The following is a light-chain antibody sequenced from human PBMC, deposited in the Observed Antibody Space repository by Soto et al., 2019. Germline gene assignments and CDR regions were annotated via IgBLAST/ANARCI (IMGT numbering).Light chain of an antibody. CDR2: AKS. Sequence: DIEMTQSPSSLSASVGDRVTITCRTSQNIASYLNWYQQKPGTAPKLLIYAKSTLETGVPSRFRGSGSGTDFILTINGLQPEDFATYYCQHNYDTPAFGQGTKLEIK. J-gene: IGKJ2*01. V-gene: IGKV1-39*01. CDR1: QNIASY. CDR3: QHNYDTPA.